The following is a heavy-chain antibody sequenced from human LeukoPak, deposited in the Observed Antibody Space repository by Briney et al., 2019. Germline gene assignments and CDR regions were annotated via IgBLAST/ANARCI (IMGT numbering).Heavy chain of an antibody. CDR1: GGSISSGGYS. Sequence: SETLSLTCAVSGGSISSGGYSWSWIRQPPGKGLEWIGYIYHSGSTYYNPSLKGRVTISVDRSKNQFSLKLSSVTAADTAVYYCARVGSGSYHFDYWGQGTLVTVPS. D-gene: IGHD3-10*01. CDR3: ARVGSGSYHFDY. CDR2: IYHSGST. J-gene: IGHJ4*02. V-gene: IGHV4-30-2*01.